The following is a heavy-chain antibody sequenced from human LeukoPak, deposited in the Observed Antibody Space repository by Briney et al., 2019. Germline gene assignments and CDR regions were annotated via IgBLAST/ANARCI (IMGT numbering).Heavy chain of an antibody. V-gene: IGHV3-20*04. CDR2: INWNGGST. CDR1: GFTFDDYG. J-gene: IGHJ3*02. D-gene: IGHD1-26*01. Sequence: GGSLRLSCAASGFTFDDYGMSWVRQAPGKWLEWVSGINWNGGSTGYADSVKGRFTISRDNAKNSLYLQMNSLRAEDTALYYCARLGVGATRDAFDIWGQGTMVTVSS. CDR3: ARLGVGATRDAFDI.